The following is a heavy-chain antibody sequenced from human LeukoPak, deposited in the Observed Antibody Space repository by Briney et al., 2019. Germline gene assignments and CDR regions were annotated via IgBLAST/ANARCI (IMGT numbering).Heavy chain of an antibody. J-gene: IGHJ4*02. CDR1: GGTFSSHG. V-gene: IGHV1-69*04. CDR3: ASGSGTYYHQGY. CDR2: IIPILDIP. D-gene: IGHD1-26*01. Sequence: SVKVSCKASGGTFSSHGFTWVRQAPGQGLEWMGRIIPILDIPNYAQKFQGRLTITADKSTSTAYMELSNLNSEDTAVYYCASGSGTYYHQGYWGQGTLVTVSS.